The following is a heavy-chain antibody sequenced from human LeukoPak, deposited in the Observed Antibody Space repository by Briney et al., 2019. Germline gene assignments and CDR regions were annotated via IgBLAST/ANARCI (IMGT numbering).Heavy chain of an antibody. V-gene: IGHV3-30-3*01. Sequence: GGSLRLSCAASGFTFSSYAMHWVRQAPGKGLEWVAVISYDGSNKYYADSVKGRFTISRDNSKNTLYLQMNSLRAKDTAVYYCARDQSSRGPFDYWGQGTLVTVSS. J-gene: IGHJ4*02. CDR1: GFTFSSYA. CDR2: ISYDGSNK. D-gene: IGHD3-10*01. CDR3: ARDQSSRGPFDY.